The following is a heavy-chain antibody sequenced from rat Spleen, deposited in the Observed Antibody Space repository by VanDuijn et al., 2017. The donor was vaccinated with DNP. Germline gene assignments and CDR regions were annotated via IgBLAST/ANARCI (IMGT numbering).Heavy chain of an antibody. CDR1: GFSFSDSA. J-gene: IGHJ3*01. Sequence: EVQLVESGGGVVQPGKSLKLSCAASGFSFSDSAMAWVRQAPTRGLEWVASINTGGDSAYYRDSLKGRFTVSRDNANSTLYLQMDSLRSEDTATYYCAGNYFDGSFYYPFAYWGQGTLVTVSS. CDR2: INTGGDSA. V-gene: IGHV5S23*01. CDR3: AGNYFDGSFYYPFAY. D-gene: IGHD1-12*02.